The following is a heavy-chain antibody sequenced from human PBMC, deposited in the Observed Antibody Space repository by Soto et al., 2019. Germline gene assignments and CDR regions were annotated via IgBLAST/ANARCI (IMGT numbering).Heavy chain of an antibody. Sequence: QPGGSLRLSCVASGFTFSSYWMTWVRQAPGKGLEWVANIKSDGSQTHSVDSVRGRFTISRDNAKNSLYLQMNILRAEDTAVYYCARQGFYIMDFWGQGTTVTVSS. CDR2: IKSDGSQT. J-gene: IGHJ6*02. V-gene: IGHV3-7*01. CDR3: ARQGFYIMDF. CDR1: GFTFSSYW.